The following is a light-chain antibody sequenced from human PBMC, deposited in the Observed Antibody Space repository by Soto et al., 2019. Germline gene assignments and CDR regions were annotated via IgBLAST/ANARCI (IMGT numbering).Light chain of an antibody. CDR1: QSVSSNY. Sequence: EIVLTQSPGTLSLSPGEIATLSCRASQSVSSNYFAWYQQKPGQAPRLLIYGASSRSTGIPDRFSGSGSGTDVTLPITRREPEDVAVYFCQQYGSSPPITFGQGTRLEIK. CDR2: GAS. V-gene: IGKV3-20*01. J-gene: IGKJ5*01. CDR3: QQYGSSPPIT.